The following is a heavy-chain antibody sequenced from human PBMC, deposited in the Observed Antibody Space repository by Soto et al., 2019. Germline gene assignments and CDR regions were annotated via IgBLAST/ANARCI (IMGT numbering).Heavy chain of an antibody. V-gene: IGHV5-51*01. CDR3: ARLLYNFWDGKQYNFYGMDV. D-gene: IGHD3-3*01. CDR1: GYNFATYW. CDR2: IYPGVSDS. Sequence: GESLKISCKGSGYNFATYWIGWVRQMPGKGLEWMGIIYPGVSDSRYNPSFQGQVTISADKSINTAYLQWSSLKASDTAMFYCARLLYNFWDGKQYNFYGMDVWGQGTPVTVSS. J-gene: IGHJ6*02.